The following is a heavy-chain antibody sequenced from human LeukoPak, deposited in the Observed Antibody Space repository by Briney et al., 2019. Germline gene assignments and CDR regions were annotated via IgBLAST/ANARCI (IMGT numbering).Heavy chain of an antibody. Sequence: SETLSLTCTVSGGSISSYYWSWIRQPPGKGLEWIGYIYYSGTTNYNPSLKGRVTISVDTSKNQFSLKLSSVTAADTAVYYCARGNGYVRVWGQGSLVTVSS. CDR3: ARGNGYVRV. V-gene: IGHV4-59*01. D-gene: IGHD5-12*01. CDR1: GGSISSYY. CDR2: IYYSGTT. J-gene: IGHJ4*02.